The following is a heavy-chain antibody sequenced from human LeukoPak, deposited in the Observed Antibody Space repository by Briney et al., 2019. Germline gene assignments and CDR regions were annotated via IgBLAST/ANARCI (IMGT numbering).Heavy chain of an antibody. Sequence: SQTLSLACAVYGGSFSGYYWSWIRQPPGKGLEWIGEINHIGSTNSNPSLKGRVTISVDTSKNQFSLKLSSVTAADTAVYYCARDSALAQAVMFDYWGQGTLVTVSS. V-gene: IGHV4-34*01. J-gene: IGHJ4*02. CDR2: INHIGST. D-gene: IGHD6-19*01. CDR3: ARDSALAQAVMFDY. CDR1: GGSFSGYY.